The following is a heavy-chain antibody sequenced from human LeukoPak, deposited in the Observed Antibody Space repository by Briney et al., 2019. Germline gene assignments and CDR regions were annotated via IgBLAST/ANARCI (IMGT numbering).Heavy chain of an antibody. Sequence: SETLSLTCAVYGGSFSGYYWTWIRQPPGKGLEWIGEINHSRATKYNPSLKSRVTISVDTSKNQFSLKLSSVTAADTAVYYCARWATTGISYFDSWGQGTLVTVSS. CDR2: INHSRAT. CDR3: ARWATTGISYFDS. D-gene: IGHD4-11*01. V-gene: IGHV4-34*01. CDR1: GGSFSGYY. J-gene: IGHJ4*02.